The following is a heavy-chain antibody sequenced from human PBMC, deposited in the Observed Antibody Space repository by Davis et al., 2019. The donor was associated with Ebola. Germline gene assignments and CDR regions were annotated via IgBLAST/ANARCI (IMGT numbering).Heavy chain of an antibody. J-gene: IGHJ4*02. CDR3: ARGLIVGAIDN. CDR1: GGSISSGGYY. Sequence: MPSETLSLTCAVSGGSISSGGYYWNWIRQPPGKGLEWIGEINHSGSTNYNPSLKSRVTISVDTSKNQFSLKLSSLTAADTAVYCCARGLIVGAIDNWGQGTLVTVSS. V-gene: IGHV4-34*01. CDR2: INHSGST. D-gene: IGHD1-26*01.